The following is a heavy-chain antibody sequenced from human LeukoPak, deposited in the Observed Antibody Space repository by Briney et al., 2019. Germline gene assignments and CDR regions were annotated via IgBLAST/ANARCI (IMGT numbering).Heavy chain of an antibody. J-gene: IGHJ4*02. CDR1: GFTFSSYW. V-gene: IGHV3-7*03. Sequence: TGGSLRLSCAASGFTFSSYWMSWVRQAPGKGLEWVANIKQDGSEKYYADSVKGRFTISRDNSKNTLYLQLNSLRAEDTAIYYCAKDLSYGFDYWGQGTLVTVSS. CDR3: AKDLSYGFDY. CDR2: IKQDGSEK. D-gene: IGHD5-18*01.